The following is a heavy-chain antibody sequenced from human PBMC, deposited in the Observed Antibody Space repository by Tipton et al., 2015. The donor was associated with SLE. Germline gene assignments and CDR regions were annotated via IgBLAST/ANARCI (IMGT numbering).Heavy chain of an antibody. CDR2: IYHSGST. V-gene: IGHV4-38-2*02. D-gene: IGHD3-16*01. J-gene: IGHJ3*02. Sequence: PGLVKPSETLSLTCAVSGYSISSGYYWGWIRQPPGKGLEWIGSIYHSGSTYYNPSLKSRVTISVDTSKNQFSLKLSSVTAADTAVYYCARDYDYIWGSFDIWGQGTMVTVSS. CDR3: ARDYDYIWGSFDI. CDR1: GYSISSGYY.